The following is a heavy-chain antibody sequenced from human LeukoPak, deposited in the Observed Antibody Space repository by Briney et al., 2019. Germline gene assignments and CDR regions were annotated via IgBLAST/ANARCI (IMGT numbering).Heavy chain of an antibody. Sequence: PSETLSLTCTVSGGSISSGGYYWSWIRHHPGKGLEWIGYIYYSGSTYYNPSLKSRVTISVDTSKNQFSLKLSSVTAADTAVYYCARIKAYYDFWSGYYCGFDPWGQGTLVTVSS. V-gene: IGHV4-31*03. D-gene: IGHD3-3*01. J-gene: IGHJ5*02. CDR2: IYYSGST. CDR3: ARIKAYYDFWSGYYCGFDP. CDR1: GGSISSGGYY.